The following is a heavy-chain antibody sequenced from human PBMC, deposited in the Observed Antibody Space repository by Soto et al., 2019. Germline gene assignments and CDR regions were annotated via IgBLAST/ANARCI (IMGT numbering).Heavy chain of an antibody. J-gene: IGHJ5*02. V-gene: IGHV4-30-4*01. CDR2: IYYSGST. CDR3: AREEGRFLGPEFDP. D-gene: IGHD3-3*01. Sequence: SETLSLTCTVSGGSISSGDYYWSWIRQPPGKGLEWIGYIYYSGSTYYNPSLKSRVTISVDTSKNQFSLKLSSVTAADTAMYYCAREEGRFLGPEFDPWGQGSLVTVSS. CDR1: GGSISSGDYY.